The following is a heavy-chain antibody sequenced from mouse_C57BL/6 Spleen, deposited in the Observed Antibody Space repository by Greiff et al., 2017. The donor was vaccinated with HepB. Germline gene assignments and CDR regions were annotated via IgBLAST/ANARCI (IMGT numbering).Heavy chain of an antibody. J-gene: IGHJ4*01. V-gene: IGHV5-17*01. CDR1: GFTFSDYG. D-gene: IGHD1-1*01. CDR3: ARPVYYYGDYAMDY. Sequence: EVMLVESGGGLVKPGGSLKLSCAASGFTFSDYGMHWVRQAPEKGLEWVAYISSGSSTIYYADTVKGRFTISRDNAKNTLFLQMTSLRSEDTAMYYCARPVYYYGDYAMDYWGQGTSVTVSS. CDR2: ISSGSSTI.